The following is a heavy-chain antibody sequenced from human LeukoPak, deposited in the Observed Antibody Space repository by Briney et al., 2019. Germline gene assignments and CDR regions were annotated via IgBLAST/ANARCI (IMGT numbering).Heavy chain of an antibody. J-gene: IGHJ6*03. CDR3: ARAYGDYDYYYYYMDV. V-gene: IGHV4-38-2*02. D-gene: IGHD4-17*01. CDR2: IYRSGST. Sequence: SETLSLTCTVSGYSINSGYYWVWIRQPPGKGLEWIGSIYRSGSTNYNPSLKSRVTISVDTSKNQFSLKLSSVTAADTAVYYCARAYGDYDYYYYYMDVWGKGTTVTISS. CDR1: GYSINSGYY.